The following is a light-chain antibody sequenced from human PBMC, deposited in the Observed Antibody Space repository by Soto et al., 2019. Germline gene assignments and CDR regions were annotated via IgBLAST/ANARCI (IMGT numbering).Light chain of an antibody. J-gene: IGKJ1*01. Sequence: DIQMTQSPSTLSASVGDRVTITCRASHNIINYLAWYQQKPGKAPKLLIYTASSLETGFPSRFSGSGSGTELTLTINSLQPDDFGTYFCQHYNVYPWTFGPGNKVEMK. CDR1: HNIINY. V-gene: IGKV1-5*03. CDR2: TAS. CDR3: QHYNVYPWT.